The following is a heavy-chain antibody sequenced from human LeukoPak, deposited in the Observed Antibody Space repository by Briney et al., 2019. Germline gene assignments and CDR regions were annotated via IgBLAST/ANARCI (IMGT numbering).Heavy chain of an antibody. J-gene: IGHJ4*02. CDR2: INQGGSVQ. Sequence: GGSLRLSCAASGFTFRSYWMSWVRQAPGKGLEWVANINQGGSVQYYMDSVKGRFTISRDNSKNTLYLQMGSLRAEDMAVYYCARDRYGSGGDFDYWGQGTLVTVSS. V-gene: IGHV3-7*01. CDR3: ARDRYGSGGDFDY. CDR1: GFTFRSYW. D-gene: IGHD3-10*01.